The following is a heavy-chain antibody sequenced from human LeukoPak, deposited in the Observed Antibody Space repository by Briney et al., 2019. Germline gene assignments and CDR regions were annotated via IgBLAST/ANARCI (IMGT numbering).Heavy chain of an antibody. V-gene: IGHV4-30-2*01. D-gene: IGHD4-23*01. J-gene: IGHJ4*02. CDR2: IYHSGST. CDR3: ARGDYGGYFDY. CDR1: GGSISSGGYY. Sequence: PSETLSLTCTVSGGSISSGGYYWSWIRQPPGKGLEWIGYIYHSGSTYYNPSLKSRVTISVDRSKNQFSLKLSSVTAADTAVYYCARGDYGGYFDYWGQGTLVTVSS.